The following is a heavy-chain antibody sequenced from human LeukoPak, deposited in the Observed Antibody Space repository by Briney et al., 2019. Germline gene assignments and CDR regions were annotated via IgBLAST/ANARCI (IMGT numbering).Heavy chain of an antibody. Sequence: SETLSLTCTVSGGSITTYYWNWIRQPPGKGLEWIGHISYSGSTSYNPSLKRRGTISVDTSKNQFSLKLSSATAADTAVYYCAWGPNSDYFDCWGQGTLVTVSS. CDR3: AWGPNSDYFDC. V-gene: IGHV4-59*03. J-gene: IGHJ4*02. D-gene: IGHD3-16*01. CDR2: ISYSGST. CDR1: GGSITTYY.